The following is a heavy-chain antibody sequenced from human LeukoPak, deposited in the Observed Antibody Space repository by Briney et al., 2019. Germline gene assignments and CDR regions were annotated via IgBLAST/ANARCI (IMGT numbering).Heavy chain of an antibody. V-gene: IGHV5-51*01. Sequence: GESLKISCKGSGYSFTSYWIGWVRQMPGKGLEWMGIIYPGDSDTRYSPSFQGQVNISADKSISTAYLQWSSLKASDTAIYYCARLDWSPYYYYGMDVWGQGTTVTVSS. CDR3: ARLDWSPYYYYGMDV. D-gene: IGHD1-1*01. J-gene: IGHJ6*02. CDR1: GYSFTSYW. CDR2: IYPGDSDT.